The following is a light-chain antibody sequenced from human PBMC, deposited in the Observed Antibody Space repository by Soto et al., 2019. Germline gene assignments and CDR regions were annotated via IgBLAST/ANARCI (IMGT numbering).Light chain of an antibody. V-gene: IGLV2-14*01. CDR1: SSDIGAYDY. J-gene: IGLJ1*01. CDR2: EVN. Sequence: QSALTQPASLSGSPGQSITISCTGTSSDIGAYDYVSWFQQHPGKAPKLMISEVNNRPSGVSNRFSGSKSGNTAYLTISGLQVEDEDEYFCFSFTNTSTHVFGTGTKSPS. CDR3: FSFTNTSTHV.